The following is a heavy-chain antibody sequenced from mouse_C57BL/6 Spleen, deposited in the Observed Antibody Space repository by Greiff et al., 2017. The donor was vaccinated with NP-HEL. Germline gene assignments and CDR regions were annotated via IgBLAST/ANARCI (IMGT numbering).Heavy chain of an antibody. D-gene: IGHD1-1*01. Sequence: VQLQQSGPELVKPGASVKISCKASGYTFTDYYMNWVKQSHGKSLEWIGDINPNNGGTSYNQKFKGKATLTVDKSSSTAYMELRSLTSEDSAVYYCARIYYGSRFAYWGQGTLVTVSA. CDR2: INPNNGGT. J-gene: IGHJ3*01. CDR1: GYTFTDYY. V-gene: IGHV1-26*01. CDR3: ARIYYGSRFAY.